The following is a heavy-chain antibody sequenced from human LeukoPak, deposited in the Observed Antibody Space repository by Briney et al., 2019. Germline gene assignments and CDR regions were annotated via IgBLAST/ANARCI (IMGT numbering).Heavy chain of an antibody. CDR3: ARQWLSLGYGMDV. CDR1: GFTFDDYG. Sequence: GRSLRLSCAASGFTFDDYGMHWVRQAPGKGLEWVSGISWNSGSIGYADSVKGRFTISRDNAKNSLYLQMNSLRAEDTALYYCARQWLSLGYGMDVWGQGTTVTVSS. CDR2: ISWNSGSI. J-gene: IGHJ6*02. V-gene: IGHV3-9*01. D-gene: IGHD3-22*01.